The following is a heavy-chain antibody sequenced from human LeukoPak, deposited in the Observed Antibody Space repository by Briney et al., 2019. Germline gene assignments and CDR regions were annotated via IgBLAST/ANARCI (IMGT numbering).Heavy chain of an antibody. D-gene: IGHD5-18*01. CDR3: ARAGGRWIQLEFRKTYYFDY. CDR1: GFTFSRYW. CDR2: IKQDGSEK. V-gene: IGHV3-7*03. Sequence: PGGSLRLSCAASGFTFSRYWMSWVSQAPGKGLEWVANIKQDGSEKYYVDSVKGRFTISRDNAKNSLYLQMTSLRAEDTAVYYCARAGGRWIQLEFRKTYYFDYWGQGTLVTVSS. J-gene: IGHJ4*02.